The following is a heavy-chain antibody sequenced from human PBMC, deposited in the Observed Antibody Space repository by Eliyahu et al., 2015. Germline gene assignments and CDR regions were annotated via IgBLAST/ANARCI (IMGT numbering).Heavy chain of an antibody. CDR2: INHSGST. D-gene: IGHD3-22*01. J-gene: IGHJ4*02. Sequence: QVQLQQWGAGLLKPSETLSLTCAVYXXSXXGXYWSWIRQXPGKGLEWIGEINHSGSTNYNPSLKSRVTISVDTSKNQFSLKLSSVTAADTAVYYCARGVYYYDSSGYYRYFDYWGQGTLVTVSS. CDR1: XXSXXGXY. CDR3: ARGVYYYDSSGYYRYFDY. V-gene: IGHV4-34*01.